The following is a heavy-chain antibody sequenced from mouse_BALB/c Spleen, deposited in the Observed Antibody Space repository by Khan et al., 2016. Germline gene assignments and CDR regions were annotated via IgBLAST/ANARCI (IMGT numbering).Heavy chain of an antibody. D-gene: IGHD1-2*01. CDR1: GYTFTDYA. CDR2: ISIYYDNT. Sequence: VELVESGPELVRPGESVKISCKGSGYTFTDYAMHWVKQSHAKSLEWIGVISIYYDNTNYNQKFKGKATMTVEKSSSTAYMELARLTSEDSAIXYCARGGTTATDAMDYWGQGTSVTVSS. V-gene: IGHV1S137*01. CDR3: ARGGTTATDAMDY. J-gene: IGHJ4*01.